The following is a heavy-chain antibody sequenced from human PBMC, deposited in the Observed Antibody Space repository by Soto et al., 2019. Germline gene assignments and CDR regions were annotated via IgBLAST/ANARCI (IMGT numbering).Heavy chain of an antibody. CDR1: GFTVSSNY. CDR3: ARGLLSLGRFDC. D-gene: IGHD2-15*01. J-gene: IGHJ4*02. Sequence: GGSLRLSCAASGFTVSSNYMNWVRQAPGKGLEWVSVIYSGGNTYYADSVKGRFTISRDNSKNTLFLQMNSLRADDMAVYYCARGLLSLGRFDCWGQGTLVTVSS. V-gene: IGHV3-66*01. CDR2: IYSGGNT.